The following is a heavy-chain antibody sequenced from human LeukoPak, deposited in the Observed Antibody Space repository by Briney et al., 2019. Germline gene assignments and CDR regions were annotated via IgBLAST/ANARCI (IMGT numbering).Heavy chain of an antibody. CDR2: IRQDGSEK. V-gene: IGHV3-7*01. CDR3: ARVASYAFDI. Sequence: GGSLRLSCAVSGFSFSNYWMSWVRQAPGKGLEWVANIRQDGSEKYYVDSVRGRFTISRDNAKNSLYLQMNSLRAEDTAVYYCARVASYAFDIWGQGTMVTVSS. D-gene: IGHD6-6*01. CDR1: GFSFSNYW. J-gene: IGHJ3*02.